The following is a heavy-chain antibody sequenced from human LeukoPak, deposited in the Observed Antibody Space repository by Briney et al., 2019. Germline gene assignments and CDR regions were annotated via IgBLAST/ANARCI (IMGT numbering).Heavy chain of an antibody. V-gene: IGHV3-33*01. CDR1: GFTFSSYG. J-gene: IGHJ1*01. CDR3: ARGGERYCSSTSCPEYFQH. Sequence: GGSLRLSCAASGFTFSSYGMHWVRQAPGKGLEWVAVIWYDGSNKYYADSVKGRFTISRDNSKNTLYLQMNSLRAEDTAVYYCARGGERYCSSTSCPEYFQHWGQGTLVTVSS. D-gene: IGHD2-2*01. CDR2: IWYDGSNK.